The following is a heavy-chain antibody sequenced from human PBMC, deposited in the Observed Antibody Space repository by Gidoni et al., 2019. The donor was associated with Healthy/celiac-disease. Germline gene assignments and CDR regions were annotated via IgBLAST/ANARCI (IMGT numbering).Heavy chain of an antibody. Sequence: EVQLVESGGGLVKPGGSLRLSCSASGFTIRNAWMRWVRKAPGKGLELFGRIKSKTHGGTTDYAAPVKGRFTISRDDSKNTLYLQMNSLKTEDTAVYYCTTLVSSGWYSVYYYYMDVWGKGPTVTVSS. CDR1: GFTIRNAW. V-gene: IGHV3-15*01. D-gene: IGHD6-19*01. J-gene: IGHJ6*03. CDR3: TTLVSSGWYSVYYYYMDV. CDR2: IKSKTHGGTT.